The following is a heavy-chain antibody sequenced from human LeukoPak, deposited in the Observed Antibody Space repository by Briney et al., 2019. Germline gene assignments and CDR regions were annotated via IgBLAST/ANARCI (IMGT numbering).Heavy chain of an antibody. Sequence: GSLRLSCAASGFTVSSTYMSWVRQAPGKGLEWIGEINHSGSTNYNPSLKSRVTISVDTSKNQFSLKLSSVTAADTAVYYCASLGGNWFDPWGQGTLVTVSS. J-gene: IGHJ5*02. D-gene: IGHD3-16*01. CDR3: ASLGGNWFDP. CDR1: GFTVSSTY. V-gene: IGHV4-34*01. CDR2: INHSGST.